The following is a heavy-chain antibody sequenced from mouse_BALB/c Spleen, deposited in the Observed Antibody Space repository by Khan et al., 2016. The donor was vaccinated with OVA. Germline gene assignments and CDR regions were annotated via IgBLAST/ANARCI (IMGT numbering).Heavy chain of an antibody. Sequence: QVRLQQSGPGLVAPSQSLSITCTISGFSLTNYGIHWVRQPPGKGLELLVVIWSDGSTTYNSALKSRLTISKDNSKSQVFLKMNSLQTDDTAMYFCARQPYYHYNIMDYWGQGTSVTVSS. CDR1: GFSLTNYG. CDR3: ARQPYYHYNIMDY. J-gene: IGHJ4*01. D-gene: IGHD2-10*01. V-gene: IGHV2-6-1*01. CDR2: IWSDGST.